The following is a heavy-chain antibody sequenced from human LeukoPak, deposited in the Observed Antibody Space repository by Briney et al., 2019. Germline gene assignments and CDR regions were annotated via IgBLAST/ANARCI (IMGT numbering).Heavy chain of an antibody. V-gene: IGHV4-39*02. CDR1: GGSISSYY. CDR3: ATVSDQLDY. J-gene: IGHJ4*02. D-gene: IGHD2/OR15-2a*01. CDR2: MYYSGST. Sequence: SETLSLTCTVSGGSISSYYWGWIRQPPGKGLEWIGSMYYSGSTYYNPSLKSRVTISVDTSKNHFSLKLSSVTAADTAVYYCATVSDQLDYWGQGTLVTVSA.